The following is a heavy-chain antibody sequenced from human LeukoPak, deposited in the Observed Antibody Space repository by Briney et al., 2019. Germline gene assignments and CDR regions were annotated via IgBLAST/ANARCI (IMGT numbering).Heavy chain of an antibody. CDR1: GFTFSSYS. D-gene: IGHD5-18*01. Sequence: GGSLRLSCAASGFTFSSYSMSWVRQAPGKGLGWVSSISSSSSYIYYADSVKGRFTISRDNAKNSLYLQMNSLRGEDTAVYYCARLEGGYSYGLSWFDPWGQGTLVTVSS. CDR3: ARLEGGYSYGLSWFDP. CDR2: ISSSSSYI. J-gene: IGHJ5*02. V-gene: IGHV3-21*01.